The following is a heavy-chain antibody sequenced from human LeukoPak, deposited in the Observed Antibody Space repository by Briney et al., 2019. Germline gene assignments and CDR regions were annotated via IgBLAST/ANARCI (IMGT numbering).Heavy chain of an antibody. CDR1: RYTFTDYY. CDR2: INSNSDGT. D-gene: IGHD5-12*01. Sequence: ASVKLSCKSSRYTFTDYYMHWVRQAPGQGLEWMGWINSNSDGTKYAQKVQGRVTMTRDTSINTAYMELSRLRSDDTAVYYCARAGLPIFYYYMDVWGKGTTVTISS. J-gene: IGHJ6*03. V-gene: IGHV1-2*02. CDR3: ARAGLPIFYYYMDV.